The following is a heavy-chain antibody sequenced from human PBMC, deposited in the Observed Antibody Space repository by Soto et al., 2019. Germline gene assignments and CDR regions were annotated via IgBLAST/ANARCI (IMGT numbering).Heavy chain of an antibody. D-gene: IGHD3-10*01. J-gene: IGHJ6*02. Sequence: PGESLKISCKGSGYSFTSYWISWVRQMPGKGLEWMGRIDPSDSYTNYSPSFQGHVTISADKSISTAYLQWSSLKASDTAMYYCARRDYGSGIYYPSNGYYYSGMDVWSQRTTVTVS. CDR1: GYSFTSYW. CDR2: IDPSDSYT. CDR3: ARRDYGSGIYYPSNGYYYSGMDV. V-gene: IGHV5-10-1*01.